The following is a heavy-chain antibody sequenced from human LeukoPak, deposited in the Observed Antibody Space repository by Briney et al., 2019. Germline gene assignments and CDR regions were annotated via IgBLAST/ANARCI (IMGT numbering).Heavy chain of an antibody. V-gene: IGHV4-34*01. D-gene: IGHD3-10*01. J-gene: IGHJ4*02. CDR3: ARAGWFGEFYGPLDY. CDR1: GGSFSSYY. CDR2: INHSGST. Sequence: SETLSLTCAVYGGSFSSYYWTWIRQPPGKGLEWIGEINHSGSTNYNPSLKSRVTISVDTSKNQCSVKVTSVTAADTAVYYCARAGWFGEFYGPLDYWGQGSLVTVSS.